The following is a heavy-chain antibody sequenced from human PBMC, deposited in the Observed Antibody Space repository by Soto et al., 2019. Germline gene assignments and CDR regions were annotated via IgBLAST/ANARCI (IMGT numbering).Heavy chain of an antibody. D-gene: IGHD2-15*01. CDR1: GYSFTSYW. Sequence: GESLKISCKGSGYSFTSYWIGGVRQMPGKGLEWMGIIYPGDSDTRYSPSLQGQVTISADKSISHAYLQWSSLKASDTAMYYCARLADCSGGSCYSGGFDYWGQGTLGTVSS. CDR2: IYPGDSDT. CDR3: ARLADCSGGSCYSGGFDY. V-gene: IGHV5-51*01. J-gene: IGHJ4*02.